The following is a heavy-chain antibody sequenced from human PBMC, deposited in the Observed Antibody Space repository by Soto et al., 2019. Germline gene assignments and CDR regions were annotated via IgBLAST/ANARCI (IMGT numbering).Heavy chain of an antibody. CDR3: ARAANGFNWFGP. V-gene: IGHV1-69*12. D-gene: IGHD2-8*01. CDR1: GGTFNSA. CDR2: IIPIFGTP. J-gene: IGHJ5*02. Sequence: QVQLVQSGAEVKKPGSSVKVSCKASGGTFNSAISWVRQAPGQGLEWMGGIIPIFGTPIYAQRFQGRVTVTADASKSTAYMELSSLRSEDTAVYYCARAANGFNWFGPWGQGTLVTVSS.